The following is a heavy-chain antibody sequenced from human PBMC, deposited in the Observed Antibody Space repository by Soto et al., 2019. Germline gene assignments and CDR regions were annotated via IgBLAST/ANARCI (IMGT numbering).Heavy chain of an antibody. CDR3: ASLSRFLETSYYMDV. D-gene: IGHD3-3*01. V-gene: IGHV1-18*01. CDR1: GYTFTSDG. Sequence: ASVKGACKTSGYTFTSDGVSWVRQENGQGLEWMGWISAYNGNTNYAQKLQGRVTMTTDTSTSTAYMELRSLRSDDTAVYYCASLSRFLETSYYMDVWGKGTTVTVSS. CDR2: ISAYNGNT. J-gene: IGHJ6*03.